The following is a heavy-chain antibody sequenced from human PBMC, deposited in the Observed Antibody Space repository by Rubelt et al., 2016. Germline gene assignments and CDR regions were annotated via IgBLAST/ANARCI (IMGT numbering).Heavy chain of an antibody. CDR3: AAGGVGSAFFDY. CDR1: GYIFTDLS. V-gene: IGHV1-24*01. D-gene: IGHD3-16*01. CDR2: YDPEEGVC. J-gene: IGHJ4*01. Sequence: QVQLVQSGAEVKKPGASVKVSCKVSGYIFTDLSMRWVRQAPGKGLEWMGGYDPEEGVCIYAQKCQGRVSIAEGTATGTAYMELTSLRSADTAVYYCAAGGVGSAFFDYWGQGTLVTVPS.